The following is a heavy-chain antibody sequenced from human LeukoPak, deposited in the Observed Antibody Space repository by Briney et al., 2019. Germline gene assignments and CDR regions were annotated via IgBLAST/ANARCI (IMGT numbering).Heavy chain of an antibody. CDR3: ARGEYYDFWSGFGGGDY. CDR2: ISSSSSTI. D-gene: IGHD3-3*01. J-gene: IGHJ4*02. CDR1: GFTFSSYS. V-gene: IGHV3-48*04. Sequence: GGSLRLSCAASGFTFSSYSMNWVRQAPGKGLEWVSYISSSSSTIYYADSVKGRFPISRDNAKNSLYLQMNSLRAEDTAVYYCARGEYYDFWSGFGGGDYWGQGTLVTVSS.